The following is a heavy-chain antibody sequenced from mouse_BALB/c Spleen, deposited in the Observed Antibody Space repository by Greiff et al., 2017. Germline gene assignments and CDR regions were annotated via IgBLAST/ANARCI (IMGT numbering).Heavy chain of an antibody. CDR2: IYPYNGGT. J-gene: IGHJ4*01. CDR1: GYTFTDYN. Sequence: EVHLVESGPELVKPGASVKISCKASGYTFTDYNMHWVKQSHGKSLEWIGYIYPYNGGTGYNQKFKSKATLTVDNSSSTAYMELRSLTSEDSAVYYCARDCWDWAMDYWGQGASVTVSS. CDR3: ARDCWDWAMDY. D-gene: IGHD4-1*01. V-gene: IGHV1S29*02.